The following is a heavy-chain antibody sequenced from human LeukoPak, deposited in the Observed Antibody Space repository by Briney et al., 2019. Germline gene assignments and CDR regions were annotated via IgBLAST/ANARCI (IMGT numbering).Heavy chain of an antibody. D-gene: IGHD2-15*01. CDR2: MNPNSGNT. J-gene: IGHJ5*02. V-gene: IGHV1-8*01. Sequence: ASVKVSCKASGYTFTSYDINWVRQATGQGLEWMGWMNPNSGNTGYAQKFRGRVTMTRNTSISTAYRELSSLRSEDTAVYYCARGCTYCSGGSCYGNWFDPWGQGTLVTVSS. CDR1: GYTFTSYD. CDR3: ARGCTYCSGGSCYGNWFDP.